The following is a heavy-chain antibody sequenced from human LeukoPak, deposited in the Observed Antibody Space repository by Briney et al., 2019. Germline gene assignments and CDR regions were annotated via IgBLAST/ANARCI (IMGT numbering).Heavy chain of an antibody. J-gene: IGHJ4*02. CDR2: ISDSGSIT. V-gene: IGHV3-23*01. CDR3: AKDARRTSGWYFFDY. D-gene: IGHD6-19*01. CDR1: GFAFSSQA. Sequence: GGSLRLSCAASGFAFSSQAMGWVRQAPGKGLEWVSVISDSGSITYYADSVKGRFTISRDNSKNTLFLQMNSLRAEDTAVYYCAKDARRTSGWYFFDYWGQGTLDTVSS.